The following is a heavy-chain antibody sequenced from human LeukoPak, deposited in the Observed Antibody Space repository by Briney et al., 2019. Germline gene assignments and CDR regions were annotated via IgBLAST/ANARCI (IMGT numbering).Heavy chain of an antibody. CDR3: ARDLTVGSGSWYYGMDV. J-gene: IGHJ6*02. CDR1: GFTFSSYG. V-gene: IGHV3-33*01. CDR2: IWYDGSNK. D-gene: IGHD3-10*01. Sequence: GRSLRLSCAASGFTFSSYGMHRVRQALGKGLEWVAVIWYDGSNKYYADSVKGRFTISRDNSKNTLYLQMNSLRAEDTAVYYCARDLTVGSGSWYYGMDVWGQGTTVTVSS.